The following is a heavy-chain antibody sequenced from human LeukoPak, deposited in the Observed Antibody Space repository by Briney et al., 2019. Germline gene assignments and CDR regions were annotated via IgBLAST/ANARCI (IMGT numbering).Heavy chain of an antibody. V-gene: IGHV4-39*07. Sequence: LETLSLTCTVSGGSISSSSYYWGWIRQPPGKGLEWIGSIYYSGSTYYNPSLKSRVTISVDTSKNQFSLKLSSVTAADTAVYYCAGGYSYGYDYWGQGTLVTVSS. D-gene: IGHD5-18*01. CDR3: AGGYSYGYDY. J-gene: IGHJ4*02. CDR2: IYYSGST. CDR1: GGSISSSSYY.